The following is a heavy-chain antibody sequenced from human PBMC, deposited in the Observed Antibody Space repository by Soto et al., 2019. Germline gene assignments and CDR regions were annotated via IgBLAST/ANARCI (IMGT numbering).Heavy chain of an antibody. J-gene: IGHJ4*02. CDR1: GGSISSDD. V-gene: IGHV4-59*01. CDR2: IYYSEST. Sequence: SETLSLTCTVSGGSISSDDWSWIRQPPGKGLEWIGYIYYSESTNYNPSLKRRVTISVDTSKNQFSLMLSAVTAADTAVYYCAKMDVGALDYWGQGTLVTVSS. D-gene: IGHD1-26*01. CDR3: AKMDVGALDY.